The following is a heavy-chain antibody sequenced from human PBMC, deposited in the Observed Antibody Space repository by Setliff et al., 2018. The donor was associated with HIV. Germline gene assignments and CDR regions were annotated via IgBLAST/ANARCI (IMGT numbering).Heavy chain of an antibody. D-gene: IGHD5-18*01. Sequence: ETLSLTCAVSGYSISSGYYWGWIRQPPGKGLEWIGSIYHSGSTYYNPSLKSRVTISLDTSRNQFSLKLSSVTAADTAVYYCARVFVDTAVLRVLEYYFDSWGRGTLVTVSS. CDR3: ARVFVDTAVLRVLEYYFDS. J-gene: IGHJ4*02. V-gene: IGHV4-38-2*01. CDR1: GYSISSGYY. CDR2: IYHSGST.